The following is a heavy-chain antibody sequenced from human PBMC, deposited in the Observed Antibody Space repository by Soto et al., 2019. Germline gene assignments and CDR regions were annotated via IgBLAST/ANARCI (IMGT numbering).Heavy chain of an antibody. D-gene: IGHD3-3*01. CDR1: GYTFTSYG. J-gene: IGHJ6*03. CDR2: MNPNSGNT. Sequence: GASVKVSCKASGYTFTSYGINWVRQATGQGLEWMGWMNPNSGNTGYAQKFQGRVTMTRNTSISTAYMELSSLRSEDTAVYYCARSGDKKRITIFGVVPLYYYMDVWGKGTTVTVSS. V-gene: IGHV1-8*01. CDR3: ARSGDKKRITIFGVVPLYYYMDV.